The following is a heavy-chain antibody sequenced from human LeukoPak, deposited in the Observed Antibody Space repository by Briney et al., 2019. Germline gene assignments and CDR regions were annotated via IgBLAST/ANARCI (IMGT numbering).Heavy chain of an antibody. CDR1: GGSISSYY. V-gene: IGHV4-59*01. CDR3: ARGPPVLRFLEWSGEEWYFDY. CDR2: IYYSGST. J-gene: IGHJ4*02. Sequence: SETLSLTCTVSGGSISSYYWSWIRQPPGKGLEWIGYIYYSGSTNYNPSLKSRVTISVDTSKNQFSLKLSSVTAADTAVYYCARGPPVLRFLEWSGEEWYFDYWGQGTLVTVSS. D-gene: IGHD3-3*01.